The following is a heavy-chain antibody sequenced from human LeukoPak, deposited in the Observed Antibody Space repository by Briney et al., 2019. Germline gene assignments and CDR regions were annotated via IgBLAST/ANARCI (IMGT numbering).Heavy chain of an antibody. D-gene: IGHD2-2*01. V-gene: IGHV3-30*04. CDR3: AREVWDIVVVPAWEGIRGMDV. J-gene: IGHJ6*04. CDR1: GFTFSSYA. CDR2: ISYDGSNK. Sequence: GGSLRLSCAASGFTFSSYAMHWVRQAPGKGLEWVAVISYDGSNKYYADSVKGRFTISRDNSKNTLYLQMNSLRAEDTAVYYCAREVWDIVVVPAWEGIRGMDVWGKGTTVTVSS.